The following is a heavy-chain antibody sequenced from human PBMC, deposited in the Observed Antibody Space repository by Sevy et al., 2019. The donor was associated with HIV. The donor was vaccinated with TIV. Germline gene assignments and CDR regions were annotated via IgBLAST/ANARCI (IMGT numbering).Heavy chain of an antibody. V-gene: IGHV3-23*01. J-gene: IGHJ3*02. CDR3: AKDRIWELGDAFAI. Sequence: GGSLRLSCAASGFTFSSYAMSWVRQAPGKGLEWVSGLSGNGGSTNYADSVKGRFALSRDNSKNTLYLQMNNLRAEDTAIYFCAKDRIWELGDAFAIWGQGTMVTVSS. CDR1: GFTFSSYA. CDR2: LSGNGGST. D-gene: IGHD1-7*01.